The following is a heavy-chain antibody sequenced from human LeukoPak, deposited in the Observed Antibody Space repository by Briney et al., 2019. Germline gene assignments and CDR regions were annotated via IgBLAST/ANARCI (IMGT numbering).Heavy chain of an antibody. CDR1: GGTFSSYT. D-gene: IGHD1-1*01. J-gene: IGHJ5*02. CDR2: IIPILGIA. CDR3: ARFQTGPLWNDYSEAPGP. V-gene: IGHV1-69*02. Sequence: SVKVSCKASGGTFSSYTINWVRQAPGQGLEWMGRIIPILGIANYAQKFQGRVTITADKSTSTAYMELSSLRSEDTAVYYCARFQTGPLWNDYSEAPGPWGQGTLVTVSS.